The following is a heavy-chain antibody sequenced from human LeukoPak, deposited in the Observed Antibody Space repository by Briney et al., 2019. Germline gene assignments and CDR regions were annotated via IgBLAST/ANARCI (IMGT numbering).Heavy chain of an antibody. CDR2: IISMFGTA. CDR1: GGTFRDYP. J-gene: IGHJ4*02. D-gene: IGHD3-16*02. V-gene: IGHV1-69*13. CDR3: ARASDYVWGSYPTDY. Sequence: GASVKVSCKASGGTFRDYPLSWVRQAPGQGLEWMGGIISMFGTAKYAQNFEGRVKITADESTSTAYMELSSLRSEDTAVYYCARASDYVWGSYPTDYWGQGTLVTVSS.